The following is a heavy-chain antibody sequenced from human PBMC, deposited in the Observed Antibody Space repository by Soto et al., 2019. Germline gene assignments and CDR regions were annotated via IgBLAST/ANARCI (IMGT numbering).Heavy chain of an antibody. CDR1: GGSFSGYY. V-gene: IGHV4-34*01. D-gene: IGHD6-6*01. CDR2: INHSGST. J-gene: IGHJ4*02. CDR3: ARDFKRYSSSPGPLEY. Sequence: SETLSLTCAVYGGSFSGYYWTWIRQPPGTGLEWIGEINHSGSTNYNPSLKSRVTISVDTSKNQFSLKLTSVTAADTVVYYCARDFKRYSSSPGPLEYWGQGTLVTVSS.